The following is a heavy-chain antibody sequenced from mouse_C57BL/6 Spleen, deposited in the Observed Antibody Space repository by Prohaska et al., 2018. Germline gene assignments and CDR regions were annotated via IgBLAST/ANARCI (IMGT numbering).Heavy chain of an antibody. CDR2: INPGSGGT. D-gene: IGHD1-1*01. Sequence: QVQLQQSGAELVRPGTSVKVSRKASGYAFTNYLLEWVKQRPGQGLEWIGVINPGSGGTNYNEKFKGKATLTADKSSSTAYLQLSSLTSEDSAVYFCARGSWGSSYDYWGQGTTLTVSS. CDR3: ARGSWGSSYDY. CDR1: GYAFTNYL. J-gene: IGHJ2*01. V-gene: IGHV1-54*01.